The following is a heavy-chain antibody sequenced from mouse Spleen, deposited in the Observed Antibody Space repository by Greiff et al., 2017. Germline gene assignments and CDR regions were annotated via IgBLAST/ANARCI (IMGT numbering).Heavy chain of an antibody. CDR1: GFTFSSYG. CDR2: ISSGGSYT. Sequence: EVKLVESGGDLVKPGGSLKLSCAASGFTFSSYGMSWVRQTPDKRLEWVATISSGGSYTYYPDSVKGRFTISRDNAKNTLYLQMSSLKSEDTAMYYCASELGRNFDVWGAGTTVTVSS. CDR3: ASELGRNFDV. J-gene: IGHJ1*01. D-gene: IGHD4-1*01. V-gene: IGHV5-6*01.